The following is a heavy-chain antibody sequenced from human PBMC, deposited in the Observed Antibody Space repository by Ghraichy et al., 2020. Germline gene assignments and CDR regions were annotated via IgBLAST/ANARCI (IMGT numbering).Heavy chain of an antibody. CDR3: AIGGDDSLWFGDHTQLDY. J-gene: IGHJ4*02. V-gene: IGHV4-39*01. D-gene: IGHD3-10*01. Sequence: SETLSLTCTVSGGSISSSSYYWGWIRQPPGKGLEWIGSIYYSGSTYYNPSLKSRVTISVDTSKNQFSLKLSSVTAADTAVYYCAIGGDDSLWFGDHTQLDYWGQGTLVTVSS. CDR1: GGSISSSSYY. CDR2: IYYSGST.